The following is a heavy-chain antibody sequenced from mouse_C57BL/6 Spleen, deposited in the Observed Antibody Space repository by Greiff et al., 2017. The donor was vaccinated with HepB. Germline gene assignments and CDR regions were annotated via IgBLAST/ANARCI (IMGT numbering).Heavy chain of an antibody. CDR3: GRGDYGNSYGFAY. CDR2: IYPSDSDT. D-gene: IGHD1-1*01. CDR1: GYTFTSYW. V-gene: IGHV1-61*01. Sequence: VQLQQPGAELVRPGSSVKLSCKASGYTFTSYWMDWVKQRPGQGLEWIGNIYPSDSDTHYNQKFKDKATLTVDKSSSTAYMQLSSLTSEDSAVYYGGRGDYGNSYGFAYWGQGTLVTVSA. J-gene: IGHJ3*01.